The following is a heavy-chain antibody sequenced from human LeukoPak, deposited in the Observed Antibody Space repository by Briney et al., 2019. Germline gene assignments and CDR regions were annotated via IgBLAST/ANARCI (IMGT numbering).Heavy chain of an antibody. CDR3: ARQVYSGTHYFDY. Sequence: SETLSLTCTVSGGSISRGDYYWSWVRQPPGKGLEWIGYIYYSGTTYYNPSLKSRVTISVDTSKNQFSLRLSSVTAADTAVYYCARQVYSGTHYFDYWGQGTLVTVSS. D-gene: IGHD1-26*01. V-gene: IGHV4-30-4*01. CDR2: IYYSGTT. J-gene: IGHJ4*02. CDR1: GGSISRGDYY.